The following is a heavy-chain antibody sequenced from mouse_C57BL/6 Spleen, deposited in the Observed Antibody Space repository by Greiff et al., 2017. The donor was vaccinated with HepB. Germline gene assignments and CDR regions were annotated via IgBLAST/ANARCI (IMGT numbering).Heavy chain of an antibody. CDR2: IRSKSNNYAT. CDR3: VRQSPYYYGSSYAMDY. CDR1: GFSFNTYA. V-gene: IGHV10-1*01. J-gene: IGHJ4*01. D-gene: IGHD1-1*01. Sequence: GGGLVQPKGSLTLSCAASGFSFNTYAMHWVRQAPGKGLEWVARIRSKSNNYATYYADSVKDRFTISRDDSESMLYLQMNNLKTEDTAMYYCVRQSPYYYGSSYAMDYWGQGTSVTVSS.